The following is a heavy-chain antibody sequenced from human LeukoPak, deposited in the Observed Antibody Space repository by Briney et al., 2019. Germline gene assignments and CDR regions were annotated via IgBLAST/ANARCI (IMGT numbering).Heavy chain of an antibody. Sequence: GGSLRLSCAVSRFTFSSYCMNWVRQAPGKGLEWVSSIRSSSSYIYYADSVKGRFTISRDNAKNSLYLQMNSLRAEDTAVYYCARVDSSGYDLVGACDIWGQGTMVTVSS. V-gene: IGHV3-21*01. D-gene: IGHD3-22*01. CDR1: RFTFSSYC. J-gene: IGHJ3*02. CDR2: IRSSSSYI. CDR3: ARVDSSGYDLVGACDI.